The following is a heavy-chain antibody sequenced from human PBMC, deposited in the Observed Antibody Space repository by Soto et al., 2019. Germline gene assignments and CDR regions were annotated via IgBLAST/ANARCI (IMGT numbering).Heavy chain of an antibody. CDR3: ARWNEGLDI. D-gene: IGHD1-1*01. CDR1: GFTVSTNY. CDR2: IYGGSFR. J-gene: IGHJ3*02. Sequence: EVQLVESGGGLIQTGGSLRLSCAASGFTVSTNYMSWVRQAPGKGLEWVSVIYGGSFRNCADSVKGRFTSSRDDSKNTLYLLMNSLRAEDTAVYYCARWNEGLDIWGQGTRVTVSS. V-gene: IGHV3-53*01.